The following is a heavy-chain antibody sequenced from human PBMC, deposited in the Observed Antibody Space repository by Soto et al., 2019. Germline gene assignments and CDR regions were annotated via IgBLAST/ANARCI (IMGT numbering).Heavy chain of an antibody. Sequence: GASVKVSCKASGYTFTGYYMHWVRQAPGQGLEWMGWINPNSGGTNYAQKFQGRVTMTRDTSISTAYMELSRLRSDDTAVYYCARGGIAVNYYYYGMDVWGQGTTVTVSS. CDR1: GYTFTGYY. J-gene: IGHJ6*02. D-gene: IGHD6-19*01. V-gene: IGHV1-2*02. CDR2: INPNSGGT. CDR3: ARGGIAVNYYYYGMDV.